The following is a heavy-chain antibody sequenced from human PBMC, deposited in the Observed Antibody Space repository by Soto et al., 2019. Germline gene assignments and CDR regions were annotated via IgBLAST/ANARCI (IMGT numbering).Heavy chain of an antibody. CDR3: ARPGEYCSGGSCFPFEF. J-gene: IGHJ4*02. CDR1: GFTFSSYW. Sequence: EVQLVESGGGLVQPGGSLRLSCAASGFTFSSYWMTWVRQAPGKGLEWVANIEQDGTEKYYVDSVKGRFTISRDNAKKSLFLQMNSLRAEDTAVYFCARPGEYCSGGSCFPFEFWGQGTLVTVSS. V-gene: IGHV3-7*01. CDR2: IEQDGTEK. D-gene: IGHD2-15*01.